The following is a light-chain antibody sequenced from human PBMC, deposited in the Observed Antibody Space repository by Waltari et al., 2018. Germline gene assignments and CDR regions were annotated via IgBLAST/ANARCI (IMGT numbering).Light chain of an antibody. CDR3: QQSYSIPWT. J-gene: IGKJ1*01. CDR2: AAA. CDR1: QSISTY. V-gene: IGKV1-39*01. Sequence: DIQMTQSPSSLSASVGDRVTITCRANQSISTYLNWFQQKPGKAPKLLIYAAASLQSGVPSRFSGSGSGADFTLTISSLQPEDFATYYCQQSYSIPWTFGQGTKVEIK.